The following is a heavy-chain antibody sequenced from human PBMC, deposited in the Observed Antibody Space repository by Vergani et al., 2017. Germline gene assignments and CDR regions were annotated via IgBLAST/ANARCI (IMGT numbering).Heavy chain of an antibody. V-gene: IGHV3-15*01. CDR1: GFTFSNAW. CDR2: IKSKTDGGTT. D-gene: IGHD2-15*01. Sequence: EVQLVESGGGLVKPGGSLRLSCAASGFTFSNAWMSWVRQAPGKGLEWVGRIKSKTDGGTTDYAAPVKGRFTISRDNAKNSLYLQMNSLRAEDTAVYYCARVGGVRGSWAYYYYYMDVWGKGTTVTVSS. J-gene: IGHJ6*03. CDR3: ARVGGVRGSWAYYYYYMDV.